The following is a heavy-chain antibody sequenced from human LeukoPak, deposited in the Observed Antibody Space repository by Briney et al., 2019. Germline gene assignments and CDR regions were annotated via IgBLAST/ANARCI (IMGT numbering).Heavy chain of an antibody. CDR3: EKPTDANSGYYSHAPGY. CDR1: GFTFSSYA. Sequence: GGSLRLSCAASGFTFSSYAMSWVRQAPGKGRECGSDISDSCGSTYYADSVKGQFSISSANSNDKLSLQMKSLRAEDTAVSYCEKPTDANSGYYSHAPGYWGQGTLVTVSS. J-gene: IGHJ4*02. CDR2: ISDSCGST. V-gene: IGHV3-23*01. D-gene: IGHD3-22*01.